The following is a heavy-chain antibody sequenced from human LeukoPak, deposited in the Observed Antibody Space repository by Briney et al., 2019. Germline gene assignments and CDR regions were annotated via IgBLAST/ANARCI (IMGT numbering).Heavy chain of an antibody. J-gene: IGHJ4*02. CDR3: ARSAPLGTHQYYFDY. CDR1: GFTVSSNY. D-gene: IGHD3-16*01. Sequence: GGSLRLSCAASGFTVSSNYMSWVLQAPGKGLEWVSVIYSGGSRYYADSVKGRFSLSRDNSRNALYLQMNSLRADDTAVYYCARSAPLGTHQYYFDYWGPGTLVTVSS. CDR2: IYSGGSR. V-gene: IGHV3-53*01.